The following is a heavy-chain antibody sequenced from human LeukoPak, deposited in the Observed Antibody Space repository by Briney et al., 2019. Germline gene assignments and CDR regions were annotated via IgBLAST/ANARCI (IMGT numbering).Heavy chain of an antibody. Sequence: GGSLRLSCAASGFTFNSYWMSWVRQAPGKGLEWVANIKQDGSEKYSVDSVKGRFTISRDNAKNSLYLQMNSLRAEDTAVYYCAKALYGGHDYWGQGTLVTVSS. CDR1: GFTFNSYW. CDR3: AKALYGGHDY. J-gene: IGHJ4*02. CDR2: IKQDGSEK. D-gene: IGHD4-23*01. V-gene: IGHV3-7*03.